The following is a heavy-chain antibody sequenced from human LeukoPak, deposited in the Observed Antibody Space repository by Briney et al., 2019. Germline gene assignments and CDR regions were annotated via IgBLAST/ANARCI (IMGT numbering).Heavy chain of an antibody. CDR3: ARGGPHGYCSGGSCRPYYYYGMDA. J-gene: IGHJ6*02. CDR2: INSDGSST. CDR1: GFTFSSYW. D-gene: IGHD2-15*01. V-gene: IGHV3-74*01. Sequence: GGSLRLSCAASGFTFSSYWMHWVRQAPGKGLVWVSRINSDGSSTSYADSVKGRFTISRDNAKNTLYLQMNSLRAEDTAVYYCARGGPHGYCSGGSCRPYYYYGMDAWGQGTTVTVSS.